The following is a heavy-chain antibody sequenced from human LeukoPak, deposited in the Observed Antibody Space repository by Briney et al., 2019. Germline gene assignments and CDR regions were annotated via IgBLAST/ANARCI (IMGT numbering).Heavy chain of an antibody. CDR2: ISGSGGST. Sequence: GGSLRLSCAASGFNVSSSYMAWVRQAPGKGLEWVSAISGSGGSTYYADSVKGRFTISRDNSKNTLYLQMNSLRAEDTAVYYCAKTRQPKPYDAFDIWGQGTMVTVSS. CDR1: GFNVSSSY. CDR3: AKTRQPKPYDAFDI. J-gene: IGHJ3*02. D-gene: IGHD6-13*01. V-gene: IGHV3-23*01.